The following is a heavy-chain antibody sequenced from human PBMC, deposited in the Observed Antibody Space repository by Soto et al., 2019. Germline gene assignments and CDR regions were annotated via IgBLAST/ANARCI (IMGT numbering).Heavy chain of an antibody. D-gene: IGHD3-22*01. CDR2: IYYSGST. J-gene: IGHJ5*02. V-gene: IGHV4-59*01. CDR3: ARDARAFYYYDSSGSNLGWFDP. CDR1: GGSISSYY. Sequence: SETLSLTCTVSGGSISSYYWSWIRQPPGKGLEWIGYIYYSGSTNYNPSLKSRVTISVDTSKNQFSLKLSSVTAADTAVYYCARDARAFYYYDSSGSNLGWFDPWGQGTLVTVSS.